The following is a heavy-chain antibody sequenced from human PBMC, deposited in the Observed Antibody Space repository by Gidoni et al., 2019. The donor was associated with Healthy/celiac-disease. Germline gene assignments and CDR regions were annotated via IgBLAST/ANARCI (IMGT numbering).Heavy chain of an antibody. CDR2: IDPSNSYT. Sequence: EVQLVQSGAEVKKPGESLRIYCKGSGYSFPRYCLTWVRQMPGKGLECMGRIDPSNSYTNYSPSVQGHVTISADKSISTAYLQWSSLKASDTAMYYCARRVCGGREGECFDWLPEDYWGQGTLVTVSS. J-gene: IGHJ4*02. V-gene: IGHV5-10-1*03. D-gene: IGHD3-9*01. CDR1: GYSFPRYC. CDR3: ARRVCGGREGECFDWLPEDY.